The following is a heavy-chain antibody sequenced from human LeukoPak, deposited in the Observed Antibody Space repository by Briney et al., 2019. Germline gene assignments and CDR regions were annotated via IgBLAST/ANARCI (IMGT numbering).Heavy chain of an antibody. CDR2: IYYSGST. D-gene: IGHD3-9*01. V-gene: IGHV4-31*03. CDR3: ARAPVSDFDWSLGGFDY. Sequence: PSQTLSLTCTVSGGCVSSGGYYWSWIRQHPGKGLEWIGYIYYSGSTYYNPSLKSRVTISVDTSKNQFSLKLSSVTAADTAVYYCARAPVSDFDWSLGGFDYWGQGTLVTVSS. J-gene: IGHJ4*02. CDR1: GGCVSSGGYY.